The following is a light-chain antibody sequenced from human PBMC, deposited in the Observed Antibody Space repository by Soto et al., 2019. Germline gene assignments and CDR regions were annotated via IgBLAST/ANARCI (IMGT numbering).Light chain of an antibody. CDR3: MQATHWHRT. J-gene: IGKJ1*01. Sequence: DVVMTQSPLSLPVTLEQSASISCRASQSLVYSDGNTYLTWFQQRPGQSPRRLIYKVSNRESGVXDXXRGSGSGTDFTLKISMVEAEDVGVYYCMQATHWHRTFGQETKVEIK. V-gene: IGKV2-30*01. CDR2: KVS. CDR1: QSLVYSDGNTY.